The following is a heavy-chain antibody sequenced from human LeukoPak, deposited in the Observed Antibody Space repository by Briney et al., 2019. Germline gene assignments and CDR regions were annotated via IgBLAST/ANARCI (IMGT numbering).Heavy chain of an antibody. Sequence: GGSLRLSCAASGFTFSSYSMNWVRQAPGKGLEWVSYISSSSSTIYYADSVKGRFTISRDNAKNSLYLQMNSLRAEDTAVYYCASAVGGYSGSYYPWGQGTLVTVSS. D-gene: IGHD1-26*01. CDR1: GFTFSSYS. CDR3: ASAVGGYSGSYYP. CDR2: ISSSSSTI. V-gene: IGHV3-48*01. J-gene: IGHJ5*02.